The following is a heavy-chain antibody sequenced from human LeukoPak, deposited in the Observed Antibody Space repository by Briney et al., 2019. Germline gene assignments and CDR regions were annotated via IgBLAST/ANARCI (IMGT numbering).Heavy chain of an antibody. CDR3: ATYSDGWHYFDY. D-gene: IGHD5-24*01. Sequence: SETLSLTCTVSGDSISGGNRYWGWVRQPAGEGREWIGRFYNSGNIKYNPSLKSRVTISVDTSKNQFSLKLSSVTAADTAVYYCATYSDGWHYFDYWGQGTLVTVSS. CDR2: FYNSGNI. CDR1: GDSISGGNRY. J-gene: IGHJ4*02. V-gene: IGHV4-61*02.